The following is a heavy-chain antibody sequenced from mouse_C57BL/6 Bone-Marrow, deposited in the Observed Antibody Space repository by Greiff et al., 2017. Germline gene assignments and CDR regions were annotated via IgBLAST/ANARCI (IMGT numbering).Heavy chain of an antibody. CDR1: GFSLTSYG. Sequence: QVQLKESGPGLVAPSQSLSITCTVSGFSLTSYGVHWVRQPPGKGLEWLVVIWSDGSTTYNSALKSRLSISKDNSKSQVFLKMNSLQTDDTAMYYCARQDGYSSYYAMDYWGQGTSVTVSS. CDR2: IWSDGST. CDR3: ARQDGYSSYYAMDY. D-gene: IGHD2-3*01. V-gene: IGHV2-6-1*01. J-gene: IGHJ4*01.